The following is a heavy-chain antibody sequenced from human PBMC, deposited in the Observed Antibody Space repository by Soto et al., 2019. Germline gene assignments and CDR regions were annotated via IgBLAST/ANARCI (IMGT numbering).Heavy chain of an antibody. CDR2: IIPNYGTA. D-gene: IGHD6-13*01. V-gene: IGHV1-69*06. J-gene: IGHJ6*02. CDR1: GGTFSTYA. Sequence: QVQLVQSGAEVKKPGSSVKVSCKASGGTFSTYAISWVRQAPGQGLEWMGGIIPNYGTAHYAQKFQGRVTITADKYRSTAYVELSSRGAEDTVLYYCGGVYSGSLYSYYGMGCWGQGTRVTVSS. CDR3: GGVYSGSLYSYYGMGC.